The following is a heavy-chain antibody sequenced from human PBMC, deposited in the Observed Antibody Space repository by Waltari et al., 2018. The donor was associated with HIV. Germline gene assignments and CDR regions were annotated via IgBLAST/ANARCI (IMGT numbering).Heavy chain of an antibody. Sequence: QVQLQESGPGLVKPSQTLSLTCTVSGGSISSGGYYWSWIRQHPGKGLEGIGYNYYSGRTYYSPSLKSRVTRSVDTSKNQFSLKLSSVTAADTAVYYCARSRGSGYYPLLDYWGQGTLVTVSS. D-gene: IGHD3-22*01. CDR3: ARSRGSGYYPLLDY. CDR2: NYYSGRT. V-gene: IGHV4-31*03. CDR1: GGSISSGGYY. J-gene: IGHJ4*02.